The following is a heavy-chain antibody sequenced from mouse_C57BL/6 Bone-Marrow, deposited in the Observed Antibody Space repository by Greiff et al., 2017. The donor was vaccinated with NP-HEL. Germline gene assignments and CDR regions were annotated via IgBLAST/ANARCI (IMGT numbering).Heavy chain of an antibody. V-gene: IGHV3-8*01. CDR3: ARSPLWLRRNYYAMDY. CDR2: ISYSGGT. CDR1: GYSITSDY. Sequence: EVKLVESGPGLAKPSQTLSLTCSVTGYSITSDYWNWIRKFPGNKLEYMGYISYSGGTYYNPSLKSRISITRDTSKNQYYLQLNSVTTEDTATYYCARSPLWLRRNYYAMDYWGQGTSVTVSS. J-gene: IGHJ4*01. D-gene: IGHD2-2*01.